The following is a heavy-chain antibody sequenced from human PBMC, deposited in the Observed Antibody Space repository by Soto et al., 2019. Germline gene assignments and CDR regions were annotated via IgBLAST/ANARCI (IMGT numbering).Heavy chain of an antibody. CDR3: ARWGSAVTNVFDI. Sequence: PSETLSLTCTVSGDSITSYYWSWIRQPPGKGLEWIGYIYYSGSTNYNPSLRSRVTISLDTSKNQFSLRLTSLTAADTAIYYCARWGSAVTNVFDIWGQGSMVTVSS. CDR1: GDSITSYY. D-gene: IGHD7-27*01. CDR2: IYYSGST. V-gene: IGHV4-59*01. J-gene: IGHJ3*02.